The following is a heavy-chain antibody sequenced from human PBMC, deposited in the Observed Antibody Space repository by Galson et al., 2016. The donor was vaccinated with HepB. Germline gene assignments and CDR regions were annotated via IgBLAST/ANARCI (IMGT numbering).Heavy chain of an antibody. CDR1: GLSFNDYW. CDR2: IEKDGSEK. Sequence: SLRLSCAASGLSFNDYWLGWVRQGPGKGLEWVANIEKDGSEKYYVDSVKGRFTISRDNAKNSLYLEMNSLRADDTAVYYCAKKDLASINGNDWFDSWGQGTLVTVSS. J-gene: IGHJ5*01. CDR3: AKKDLASINGNDWFDS. D-gene: IGHD4-23*01. V-gene: IGHV3-7*03.